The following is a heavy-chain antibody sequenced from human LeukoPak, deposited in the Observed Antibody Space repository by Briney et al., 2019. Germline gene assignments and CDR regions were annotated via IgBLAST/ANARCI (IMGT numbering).Heavy chain of an antibody. J-gene: IGHJ4*02. CDR2: INSKSRYI. D-gene: IGHD6-6*01. CDR1: GFTFSSYS. Sequence: KAGGSLRLSCAGSGFTFSSYSMNWVRQAPGKGLEWVSSINSKSRYIYYADSLKGRFTISRDNGKNSVYLQMNSLRAEDTAVYFCARADSSSSRLDCWGQGTLVTVSS. CDR3: ARADSSSSRLDC. V-gene: IGHV3-21*01.